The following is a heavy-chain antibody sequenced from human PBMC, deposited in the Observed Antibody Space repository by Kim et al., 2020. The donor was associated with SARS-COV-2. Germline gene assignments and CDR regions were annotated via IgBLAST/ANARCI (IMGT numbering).Heavy chain of an antibody. J-gene: IGHJ6*03. CDR3: ARGGSPTSGYYYYMDV. V-gene: IGHV3-66*01. Sequence: SGEGRFTISRDKSNNPLYLQMNSLRAEDTAVYYCARGGSPTSGYYYYMDVWGKGTTVTVSS. D-gene: IGHD2-15*01.